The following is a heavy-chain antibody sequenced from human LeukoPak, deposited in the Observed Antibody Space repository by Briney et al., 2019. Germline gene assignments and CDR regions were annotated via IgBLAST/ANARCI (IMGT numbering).Heavy chain of an antibody. CDR1: GFTFINYG. CDR2: IRYDGGNK. J-gene: IGHJ4*02. CDR3: AMEGLYGAPDY. Sequence: GGSLRLSCAASGFTFINYGMHWVRRAPGKGLEWVAFIRYDGGNKYYADSVKGRFTISRDNSKNTLYLQMNSLRAEDTAVYYCAMEGLYGAPDYWGQGTLVTVSS. V-gene: IGHV3-30*02. D-gene: IGHD4-17*01.